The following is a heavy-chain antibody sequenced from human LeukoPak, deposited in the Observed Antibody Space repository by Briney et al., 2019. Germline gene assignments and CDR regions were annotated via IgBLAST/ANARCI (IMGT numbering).Heavy chain of an antibody. CDR3: ARDHYGSGSYLDY. Sequence: ASVKVSCKASGYTFTGYYMHWVRQAPGQGLEWMGWINPNSGGTNYAQKFQGRVTMTRDTSISTAYMEASRLGSDDTAVYYCARDHYGSGSYLDYWGQGTLVTVSS. CDR1: GYTFTGYY. CDR2: INPNSGGT. D-gene: IGHD3-10*01. J-gene: IGHJ4*02. V-gene: IGHV1-2*02.